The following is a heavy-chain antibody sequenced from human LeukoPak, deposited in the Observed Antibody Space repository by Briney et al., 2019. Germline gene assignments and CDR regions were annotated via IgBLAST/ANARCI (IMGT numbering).Heavy chain of an antibody. CDR2: INHSGST. V-gene: IGHV4-34*01. Sequence: TSSETLSLTCAVYGGSFSGYYWSWIRQPPGKGLEWIGEINHSGSTNYNPSLKSRVTISVDTSKNQFSLKLSSVTAADTAVYYCARGRVAVIDYWGQGTLVTVSS. CDR3: ARGRVAVIDY. CDR1: GGSFSGYY. J-gene: IGHJ4*02. D-gene: IGHD4-11*01.